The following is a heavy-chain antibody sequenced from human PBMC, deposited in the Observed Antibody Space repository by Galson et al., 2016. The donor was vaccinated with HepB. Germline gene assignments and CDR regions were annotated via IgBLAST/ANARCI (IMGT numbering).Heavy chain of an antibody. J-gene: IGHJ5*02. Sequence: TLSLTCAVSGGSISSGGYSWSWIRQPPGKGLEWIGYIYHSGSTYYNPSLKSRVTISVDRSKNQFSLKLSSVTAADTAVYYCARGGQETTVVAPRNWLDPWGQGTLVIVSS. D-gene: IGHD4-23*01. V-gene: IGHV4-30-2*01. CDR3: ARGGQETTVVAPRNWLDP. CDR1: GGSISSGGYS. CDR2: IYHSGST.